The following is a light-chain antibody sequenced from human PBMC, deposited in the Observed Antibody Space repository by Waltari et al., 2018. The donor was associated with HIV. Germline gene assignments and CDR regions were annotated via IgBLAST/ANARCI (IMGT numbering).Light chain of an antibody. CDR2: EVT. J-gene: IGLJ2*01. Sequence: QSALTQPPSASGSPGQSVTISCSGTSSDIGSYSFVSWYQHHPGKAPKLLIYEVTKRPPGVPDRFSGSKSGNTASLIVSGLQAEDEADYYCSSYSDTNNLIFGGGTELTVL. CDR1: SSDIGSYSF. CDR3: SSYSDTNNLI. V-gene: IGLV2-8*01.